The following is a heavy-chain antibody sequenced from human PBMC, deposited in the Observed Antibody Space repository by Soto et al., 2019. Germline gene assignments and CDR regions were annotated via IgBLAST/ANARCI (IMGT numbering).Heavy chain of an antibody. V-gene: IGHV1-3*01. D-gene: IGHD6-13*01. CDR1: GYTFTSYA. J-gene: IGHJ5*02. Sequence: VSCKASGYTFTSYAMHWVRQAPGQRLEWMGWINAGNGNTKYSQKFQGRVTITRDTSASTAYMELSSLRSEDTAVYYCARERKYSCRNWFDPWGQGTLVTVSS. CDR3: ARERKYSCRNWFDP. CDR2: INAGNGNT.